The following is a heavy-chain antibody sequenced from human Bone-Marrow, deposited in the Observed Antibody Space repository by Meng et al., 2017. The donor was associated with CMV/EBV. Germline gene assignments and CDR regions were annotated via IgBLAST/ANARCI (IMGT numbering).Heavy chain of an antibody. CDR3: ARYSRYCSSTSCYILYGMDV. V-gene: IGHV1-2*02. D-gene: IGHD2-2*02. J-gene: IGHJ6*02. CDR2: INPNSGGP. Sequence: ASVKVSCKASGYTFTGYDMHRVRQAPGQGLEWMGWINPNSGGPNYAQKFQGRVTMTRDTSISTAYMELSRLRSDDSAVYYFARYSRYCSSTSCYILYGMDVWGQGTTVTVSS. CDR1: GYTFTGYD.